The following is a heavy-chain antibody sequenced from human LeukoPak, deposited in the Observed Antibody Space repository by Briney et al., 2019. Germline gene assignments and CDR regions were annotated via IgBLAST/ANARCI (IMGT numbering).Heavy chain of an antibody. D-gene: IGHD3-16*01. CDR3: GRAFPPLRTSSAGDL. V-gene: IGHV3-69-1*02. Sequence: GGSLRLSCSASGFTFSDYDMNWVHQAPRKGLEWVSSISGLSTHIYYGDSVKGRFSISRDNAKNSVYLQMNSLGVEDTAIYYCGRAFPPLRTSSAGDLWGQGILVTVSS. CDR2: ISGLSTHI. CDR1: GFTFSDYD. J-gene: IGHJ4*02.